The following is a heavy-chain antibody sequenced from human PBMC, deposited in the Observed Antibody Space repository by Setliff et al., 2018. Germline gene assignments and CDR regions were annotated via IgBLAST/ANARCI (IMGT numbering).Heavy chain of an antibody. CDR3: SRLVRYCTARTCQTASGAEI. Sequence: ASVKVSCKASGYTFTSSGITWVRQAPGQGLEWMGWISVYSGNTNYAQKLQGRVTMTTDTSTSTAYMELRSLTPDGTAVYYCSRLVRYCTARTCQTASGAEIWGQGTLVTVSS. V-gene: IGHV1-18*01. J-gene: IGHJ4*02. CDR1: GYTFTSSG. D-gene: IGHD2-8*02. CDR2: ISVYSGNT.